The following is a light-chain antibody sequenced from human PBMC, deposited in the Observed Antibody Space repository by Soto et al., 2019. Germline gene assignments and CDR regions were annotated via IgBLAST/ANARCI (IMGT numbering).Light chain of an antibody. CDR3: QQFGSSPRT. CDR2: GAS. CDR1: QSVSSTY. J-gene: IGKJ1*01. Sequence: ELTQSPGTLSLSPGERATLSCRASQSVSSTYLAWYQQKPGQAPRLLIYGASSRATGIPDRFSGSGSGTDFTLTISRLEPEDFAVYYCQQFGSSPRTFGQGTKVEI. V-gene: IGKV3-20*01.